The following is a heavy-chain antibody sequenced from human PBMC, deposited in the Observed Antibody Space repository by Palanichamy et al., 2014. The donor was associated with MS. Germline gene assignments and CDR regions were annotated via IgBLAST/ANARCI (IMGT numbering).Heavy chain of an antibody. V-gene: IGHV4-39*07. CDR2: ISYSGTT. CDR3: ARVRYDYVWGSYRPSHFDN. J-gene: IGHJ4*01. CDR1: GGSISSSPSY. Sequence: QLQLQESGPGLVKPSETLSLTCTVSGGSISSSPSYWDWIRQPPGKGLEWIGTISYSGTTYSKSSLKSRLTMSSDTSKNQFSLRLTSVTAADTAVYYCARVRYDYVWGSYRPSHFDNWGHGTLVTVSS. D-gene: IGHD3-16*02.